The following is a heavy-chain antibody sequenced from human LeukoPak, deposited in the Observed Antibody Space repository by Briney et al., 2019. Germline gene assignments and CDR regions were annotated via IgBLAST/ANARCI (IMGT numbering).Heavy chain of an antibody. CDR2: IIPIFGTA. D-gene: IGHD6-6*01. V-gene: IGHV1-69*05. Sequence: AASVKVSCKASGGTFSSYAISWVRQAPGQGLEWMGGIIPIFGTANYAQKFQGRVTITTDESTSTAYMELSSLRSEDTAVYYCARGGSSSGMGWFDPWGQGTLVTVSS. CDR3: ARGGSSSGMGWFDP. CDR1: GGTFSSYA. J-gene: IGHJ5*02.